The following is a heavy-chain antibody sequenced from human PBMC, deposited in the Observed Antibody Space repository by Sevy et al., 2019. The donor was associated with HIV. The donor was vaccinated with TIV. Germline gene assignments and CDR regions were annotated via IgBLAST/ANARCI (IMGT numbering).Heavy chain of an antibody. CDR3: ARRRNIAAADYYFDY. CDR2: ISSSSSYI. V-gene: IGHV3-21*01. J-gene: IGHJ4*02. D-gene: IGHD6-13*01. Sequence: GGSLRLSCAASGFTFSSYSMNWVRQAPGKGLEWVSSISSSSSYIYYADSVKGRFTISRDNAKNSLYLQMNSLRAEDTAVYYCARRRNIAAADYYFDYWGQGTLVTVSS. CDR1: GFTFSSYS.